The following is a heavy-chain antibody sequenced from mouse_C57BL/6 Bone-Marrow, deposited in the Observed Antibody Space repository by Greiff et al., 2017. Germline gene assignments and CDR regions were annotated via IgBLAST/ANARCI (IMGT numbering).Heavy chain of an antibody. CDR1: GYTFTSYN. D-gene: IGHD2-4*01. Sequence: SGAELVRPGASVKMSCKASGYTFTSYNMHWVKQTTRQGLEWIGAIYPGNGDTSYNQKFKGKATLTVDKSSSTAYMQLSSLTSEDSAVYFCAREGMITTAYYYAMDYWGQGTSVTVSS. J-gene: IGHJ4*01. V-gene: IGHV1-12*01. CDR3: AREGMITTAYYYAMDY. CDR2: IYPGNGDT.